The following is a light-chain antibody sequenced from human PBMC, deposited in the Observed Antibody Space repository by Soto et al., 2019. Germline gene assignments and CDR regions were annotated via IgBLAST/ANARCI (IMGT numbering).Light chain of an antibody. Sequence: DIQMTQFPSTLSPSIGDRVTITCRASQSLNSWLAWYQQKPGKAPKLLIYKASNLESGVPSRFSSSGSGKEFTLNISRLQHDDYATYYCQQYVDYFTFGGGTKVDIK. CDR3: QQYVDYFT. CDR1: QSLNSW. V-gene: IGKV1-5*03. J-gene: IGKJ4*01. CDR2: KAS.